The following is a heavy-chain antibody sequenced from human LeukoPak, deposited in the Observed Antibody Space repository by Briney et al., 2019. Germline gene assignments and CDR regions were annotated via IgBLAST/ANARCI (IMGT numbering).Heavy chain of an antibody. CDR3: ARHRSISLDAFDI. Sequence: PSETLSLTCTVSGGSISSYYWSWIRQPPGKGLEWIGYIYYSGSTNYNPSLKSRVTISVDTSKNQFSLKLSSVTAADTTVYYCARHRSISLDAFDIWGQGTVVTVSS. J-gene: IGHJ3*02. CDR1: GGSISSYY. CDR2: IYYSGST. V-gene: IGHV4-59*08.